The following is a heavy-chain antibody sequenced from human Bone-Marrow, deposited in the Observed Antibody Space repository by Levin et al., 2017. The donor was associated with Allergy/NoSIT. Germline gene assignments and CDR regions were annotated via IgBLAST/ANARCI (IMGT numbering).Heavy chain of an antibody. CDR1: GFTFSIYA. V-gene: IGHV3-23*01. Sequence: GESLKISCAASGFTFSIYAMSWVRQAPGKGLEWVSGIGGSDGRTYYAASVKGRFTISRDNSKNTLYLQMNSLRAEDTAVYYCAKDYGSSVYYFDYWGPGTLVTVSS. CDR3: AKDYGSSVYYFDY. CDR2: IGGSDGRT. D-gene: IGHD6-6*01. J-gene: IGHJ4*02.